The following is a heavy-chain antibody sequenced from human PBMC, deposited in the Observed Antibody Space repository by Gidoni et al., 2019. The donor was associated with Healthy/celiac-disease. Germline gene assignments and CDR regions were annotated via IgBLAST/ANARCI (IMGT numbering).Heavy chain of an antibody. CDR1: GFTFSSYS. J-gene: IGHJ4*02. Sequence: EVQLVESGGGLVKPGGSLRLSCAASGFTFSSYSMNWVRQAPGKGLEWVSSISSSSSYIYYADSVKGRFTISRDNAKNSLYLQMNSLRAEDTAVYYCARDLHATVTTTWEDIFDYWGQGTLVTVSS. CDR2: ISSSSSYI. V-gene: IGHV3-21*01. CDR3: ARDLHATVTTTWEDIFDY. D-gene: IGHD4-17*01.